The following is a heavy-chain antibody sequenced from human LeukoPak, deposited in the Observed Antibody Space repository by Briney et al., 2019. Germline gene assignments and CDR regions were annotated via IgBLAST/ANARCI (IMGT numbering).Heavy chain of an antibody. CDR1: GFTFSSYA. J-gene: IGHJ4*02. CDR3: AKGLQWELPCDY. CDR2: ISGGGASGGRT. Sequence: GGSLRLSCAASGFTFSSYAMSWVRQAPGKGLEWVSAISGGGASGGRTYYADAVKGRFTISRDNSKDTLYLQMNSLRAEDTAVYYCAKGLQWELPCDYWGQGTLVTVSS. D-gene: IGHD1-26*01. V-gene: IGHV3-23*01.